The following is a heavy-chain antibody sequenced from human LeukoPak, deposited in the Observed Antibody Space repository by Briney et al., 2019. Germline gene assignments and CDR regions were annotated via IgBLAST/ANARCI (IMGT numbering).Heavy chain of an antibody. CDR2: ISYDGNYK. J-gene: IGHJ4*02. Sequence: GGSLRLSCAASGFTFSSYAMHWVRQAPGKGLEWVAAISYDGNYKYYADSVKGRFTTSRDNSRNTLYLQMNSLRAEDTAVYYCANAVCSGGTCNKVWVSDCWGQGTLVTVSS. CDR1: GFTFSSYA. V-gene: IGHV3-30*18. CDR3: ANAVCSGGTCNKVWVSDC. D-gene: IGHD2-15*01.